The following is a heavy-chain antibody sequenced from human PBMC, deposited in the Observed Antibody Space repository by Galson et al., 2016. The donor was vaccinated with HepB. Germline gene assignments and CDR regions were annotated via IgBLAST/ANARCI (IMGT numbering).Heavy chain of an antibody. CDR3: ARKGVYGDYVILDS. V-gene: IGHV5-51*01. D-gene: IGHD4-17*01. CDR1: GYSFINYW. Sequence: QSGAEVKKPGESLKISCKVSGYSFINYWTVWVRQMPGKGLEWMGIIYPGDSDTRYSPSIQGQVTISADKSISTAYLQWSSLKASDTAMYYCARKGVYGDYVILDSWGQGTLVTVSS. CDR2: IYPGDSDT. J-gene: IGHJ4*02.